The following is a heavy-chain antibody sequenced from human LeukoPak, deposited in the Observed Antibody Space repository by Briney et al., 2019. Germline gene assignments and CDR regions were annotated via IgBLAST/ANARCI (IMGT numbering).Heavy chain of an antibody. D-gene: IGHD3-22*01. Sequence: ASVKVSCKASGYTFTGYYMHWVRQAPGQGLEWMGWINPNSGGTNYAQKFQGCVTMTRDTSISTAYMELSRLRSDDTAVYYCARAFYYDSSGPYYYYYGMDVWGQGTTVTVSS. J-gene: IGHJ6*02. CDR2: INPNSGGT. V-gene: IGHV1-2*04. CDR1: GYTFTGYY. CDR3: ARAFYYDSSGPYYYYYGMDV.